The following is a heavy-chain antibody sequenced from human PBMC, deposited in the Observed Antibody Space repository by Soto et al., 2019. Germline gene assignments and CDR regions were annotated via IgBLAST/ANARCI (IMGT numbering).Heavy chain of an antibody. V-gene: IGHV1-69*02. CDR1: GGTFSSYT. CDR2: IIPILGIA. CDR3: ASRYDSSDY. Sequence: QVQLVQSGAEVKKPGSSVKVSCKASGGTFSSYTISWVRQAPGQGLEWMGRIIPILGIANYAQEFQGRVTITTDKSTSTDYMELSSLRSEDTAVYYCASRYDSSDYWGQGTLVTVSS. J-gene: IGHJ4*02. D-gene: IGHD3-22*01.